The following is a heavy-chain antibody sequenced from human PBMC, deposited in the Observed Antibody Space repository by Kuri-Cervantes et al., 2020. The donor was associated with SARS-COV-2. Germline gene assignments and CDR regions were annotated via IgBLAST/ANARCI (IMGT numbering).Heavy chain of an antibody. J-gene: IGHJ3*02. Sequence: GESLKISGAASGFTFSSYEMNWVRQAPGKGLEWVSYISSSGSTIYYADSVKGRFTISRDNAKNSLYLQMNSLRAEDTAVYYCAIIGTLYNFDAFDIWGQGTIVTVSS. CDR2: ISSSGSTI. CDR3: AIIGTLYNFDAFDI. CDR1: GFTFSSYE. D-gene: IGHD1-1*01. V-gene: IGHV3-48*03.